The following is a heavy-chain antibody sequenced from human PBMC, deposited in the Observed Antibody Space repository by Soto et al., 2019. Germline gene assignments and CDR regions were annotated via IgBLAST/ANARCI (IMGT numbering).Heavy chain of an antibody. V-gene: IGHV4-61*01. CDR1: GDSISSFSDY. CDR2: IYYSGST. J-gene: IGHJ4*02. CDR3: ASSSMVRGVINY. Sequence: PSETLSLTCLVSGDSISSFSDYWAWIRQPPGKGLEWIGYIYYSGSTNYNPSLKSRVTISVDTSKNQFSLKLSSVTAADTAVYYCASSSMVRGVINYWGQRTLVTVSS. D-gene: IGHD3-10*01.